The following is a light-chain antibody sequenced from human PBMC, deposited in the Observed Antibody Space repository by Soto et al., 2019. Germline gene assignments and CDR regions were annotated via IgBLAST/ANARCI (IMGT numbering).Light chain of an antibody. CDR2: EDT. Sequence: NFMLIQPHSVSDSPGKTVTISCTRSSGNIASFCVQWYQQRPGSAPTNVIYEDTERPSGVPDRFSGSIDTSSNSASLTISGLKTEDEADYYCQSYDNSNQEVFGGGTKVTVL. CDR1: SGNIASFC. V-gene: IGLV6-57*04. J-gene: IGLJ2*01. CDR3: QSYDNSNQEV.